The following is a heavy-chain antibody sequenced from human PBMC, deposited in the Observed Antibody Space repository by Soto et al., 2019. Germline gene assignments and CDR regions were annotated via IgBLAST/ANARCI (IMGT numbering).Heavy chain of an antibody. CDR1: GGSISSGGYS. Sequence: KTSETLSLTCAVSGGSISSGGYSWSWIRQPPGKGLEWIGYIYHSGSTYYNPSLKSRVTISVDRSKNQFSLKLSSVTAADTAVYYCARGYCSGGSCRRNWFDPWGHGTLVTVSS. V-gene: IGHV4-30-2*01. CDR3: ARGYCSGGSCRRNWFDP. J-gene: IGHJ5*02. CDR2: IYHSGST. D-gene: IGHD2-15*01.